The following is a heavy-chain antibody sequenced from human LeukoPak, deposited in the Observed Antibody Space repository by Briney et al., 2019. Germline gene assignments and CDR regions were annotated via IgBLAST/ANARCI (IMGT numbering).Heavy chain of an antibody. CDR3: ARAYDYGGTNWFDP. V-gene: IGHV3-33*01. CDR1: GFTFSSYG. CDR2: IWYDGSNK. Sequence: GGSLRLSCAASGFTFSSYGMHWVRQAPGKGLEWVAVIWYDGSNKYHADSVKGRFTISRDNSKNTLYLQMNSLRAEDTAVYYCARAYDYGGTNWFDPWGQGTLVTVSS. J-gene: IGHJ5*02. D-gene: IGHD4-23*01.